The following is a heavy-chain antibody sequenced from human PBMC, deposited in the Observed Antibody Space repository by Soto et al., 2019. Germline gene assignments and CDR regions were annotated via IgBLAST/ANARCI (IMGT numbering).Heavy chain of an antibody. D-gene: IGHD5-18*01. J-gene: IGHJ4*02. CDR3: ARGYSYTQPVFDY. CDR1: GFTVSNNY. V-gene: IGHV3-53*01. CDR2: IYSSGST. Sequence: GGSLRLSCAASGFTVSNNYMTWVRQAPGKGLEWVSFIYSSGSTYYADSVKGRFTISRDNSKNTLYLQMNSLRAEDTAVYYCARGYSYTQPVFDYWGLGTLVTVSS.